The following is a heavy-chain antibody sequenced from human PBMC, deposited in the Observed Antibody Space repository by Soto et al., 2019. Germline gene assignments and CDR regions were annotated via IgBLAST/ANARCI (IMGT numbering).Heavy chain of an antibody. CDR3: ARDDLYNWNDDPLDY. J-gene: IGHJ4*02. CDR1: GFTFSSYG. CDR2: IWYDGSNK. V-gene: IGHV3-33*01. Sequence: GGSLRLSCAASGFTFSSYGMHWVRQAPGKGLEWVAVIWYDGSNKYYADSVKGRFTISRDNSKNTLYLQMNSLRAEDTAVYYCARDDLYNWNDDPLDYWGQGTLVTVSS. D-gene: IGHD1-20*01.